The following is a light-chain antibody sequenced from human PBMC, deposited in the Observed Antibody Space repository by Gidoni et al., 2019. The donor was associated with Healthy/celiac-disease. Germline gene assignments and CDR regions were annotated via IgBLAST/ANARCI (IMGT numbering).Light chain of an antibody. CDR3: QTWGTGSLV. CDR2: LNSDGSH. Sequence: QLVLTQSPSASASLGASVKLTCTLSSVHSSYAIAWHQQQPEKGPRYLMKLNSDGSHSKGDGIPDRFSGSSSGAERYLTISRLQSEDEADYYCQTWGTGSLVFGGGTKLTVL. V-gene: IGLV4-69*01. J-gene: IGLJ2*01. CDR1: SVHSSYA.